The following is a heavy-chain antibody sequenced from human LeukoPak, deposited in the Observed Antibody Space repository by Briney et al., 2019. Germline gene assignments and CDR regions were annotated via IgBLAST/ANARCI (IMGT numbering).Heavy chain of an antibody. J-gene: IGHJ4*02. V-gene: IGHV4-34*01. D-gene: IGHD2-2*02. CDR1: GGSISGYY. Sequence: SGTLSLTCAVYGGSISGYYWSWIRQPPGKGLEWIGEINHSGSTNYNPSLKSRVTISVDTSKNQFSLKLSSVTAADTAVYYCAGGGDIVVVPAAIPHFDYWGQGTLVTVSS. CDR2: INHSGST. CDR3: AGGGDIVVVPAAIPHFDY.